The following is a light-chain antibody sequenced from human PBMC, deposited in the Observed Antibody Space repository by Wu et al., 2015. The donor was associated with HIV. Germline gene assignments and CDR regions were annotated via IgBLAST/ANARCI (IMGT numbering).Light chain of an antibody. J-gene: IGKJ2*01. CDR2: DAS. CDR1: QSISSS. Sequence: EIVLTQSPATLSFSAGERATLSCRASQSISSSLSWYQQRLGQPPRLLIYDASKRATGISARFSGSGSGTHFTLTISGLEPEDFAVYYCQHRSNWPPFTFGQGTKLEIK. CDR3: QHRSNWPPFT. V-gene: IGKV3-11*01.